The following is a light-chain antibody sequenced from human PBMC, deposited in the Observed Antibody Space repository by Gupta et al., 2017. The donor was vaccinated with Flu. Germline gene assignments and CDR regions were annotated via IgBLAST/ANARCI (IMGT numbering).Light chain of an antibody. Sequence: PSSLSASVGDRVTITCRASQSISNYVNWHQQRAGKAPKLLIYVASNLKDGVPARFSGGGFGTEFTLVINMLHPEDFTTYCCQLSVSLPGTFGRGTNLEMK. CDR1: QSISNY. CDR3: QLSVSLPGT. CDR2: VAS. J-gene: IGKJ2*01. V-gene: IGKV1-39*01.